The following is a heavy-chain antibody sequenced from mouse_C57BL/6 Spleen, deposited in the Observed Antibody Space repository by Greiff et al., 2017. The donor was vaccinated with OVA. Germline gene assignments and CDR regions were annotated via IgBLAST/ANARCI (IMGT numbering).Heavy chain of an antibody. V-gene: IGHV1-26*01. CDR2: INPNNGGT. J-gene: IGHJ1*03. CDR1: GYTFTDYY. CDR3: ATYGSSPHWYFDV. Sequence: EVQLQQSGPELVKPGASVKISCKASGYTFTDYYMNWVKQSHGKSLEWIGDINPNNGGTSYNQKFKGKATLTVDKSSSTAYMELRSLTSEDSAVYYCATYGSSPHWYFDVWGTGTTVTVSS. D-gene: IGHD1-1*01.